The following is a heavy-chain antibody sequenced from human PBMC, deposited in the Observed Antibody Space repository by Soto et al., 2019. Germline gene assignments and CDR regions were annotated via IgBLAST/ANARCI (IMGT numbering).Heavy chain of an antibody. CDR2: VHHSWGS. Sequence: PSETLSLTCTVSGGSISSYYWSWIRQPPGKGLEWIGYVHHSWGSSYNPSLQSRVAISLDTSKSQFSLKVTSVTATDTAMYYCARQGFGPLHGLVDVWGQGTTVTVSS. J-gene: IGHJ6*02. V-gene: IGHV4-59*08. CDR1: GGSISSYY. D-gene: IGHD3-10*01. CDR3: ARQGFGPLHGLVDV.